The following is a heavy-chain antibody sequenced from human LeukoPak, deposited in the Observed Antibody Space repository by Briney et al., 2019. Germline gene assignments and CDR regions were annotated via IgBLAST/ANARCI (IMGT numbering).Heavy chain of an antibody. V-gene: IGHV4-30-4*01. CDR3: ARVGLFPLHAFDI. Sequence: SENLSLTCTVSGGSISSGDYYWSWIRQPPGKGLEWIGYIYYSGSTYYNPSLKSRVTISVDTSKNQFSLKLSSVTAADTAVYYCARVGLFPLHAFDIWGQGTMVTVSS. CDR2: IYYSGST. J-gene: IGHJ3*02. D-gene: IGHD3/OR15-3a*01. CDR1: GGSISSGDYY.